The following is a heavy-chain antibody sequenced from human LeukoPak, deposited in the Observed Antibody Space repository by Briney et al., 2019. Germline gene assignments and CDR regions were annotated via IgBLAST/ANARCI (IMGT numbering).Heavy chain of an antibody. CDR3: ARGFGGSYRYLDY. CDR2: FYVGGNT. D-gene: IGHD3-16*02. Sequence: GGSLRLSCVASGFTFSSYAMGWVRQAPGKGLGWVSAFYVGGNTFYADSVKGRFTISRDNSKNTLYLQLNSLRAEDTAVYFCARGFGGSYRYLDYWGQGTLVTVSS. J-gene: IGHJ4*02. V-gene: IGHV3-53*01. CDR1: GFTFSSYA.